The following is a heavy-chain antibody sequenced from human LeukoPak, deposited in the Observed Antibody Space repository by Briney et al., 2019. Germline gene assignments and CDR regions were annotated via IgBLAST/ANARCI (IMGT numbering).Heavy chain of an antibody. J-gene: IGHJ6*02. V-gene: IGHV3-23*01. Sequence: GGSLRLSCAASGFTFSTYAMTWVRQAPGKGLEWVSLISGSGVVNTYHADSVKGRFTISRDNSKNTLSLQMNSLRAEDTAVYYCAKDVRVGGGGMDVWGQGTPVTVSS. CDR3: AKDVRVGGGGMDV. CDR2: ISGSGVVNT. D-gene: IGHD1-26*01. CDR1: GFTFSTYA.